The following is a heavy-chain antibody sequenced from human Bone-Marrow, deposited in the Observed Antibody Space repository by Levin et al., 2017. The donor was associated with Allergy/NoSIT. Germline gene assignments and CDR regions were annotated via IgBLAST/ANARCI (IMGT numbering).Heavy chain of an antibody. Sequence: SETLSLTCAVYGGSFSGYYWSWIRQPPGKGLEWIGEINHSGSTNYNPSLKSRVTISVDTSKNQFSLKLSSVTAADTAVYYCAREGGYYGSGSDYPFDYWGQGTLVTVSS. CDR2: INHSGST. V-gene: IGHV4-34*01. J-gene: IGHJ4*02. CDR3: AREGGYYGSGSDYPFDY. D-gene: IGHD3-10*01. CDR1: GGSFSGYY.